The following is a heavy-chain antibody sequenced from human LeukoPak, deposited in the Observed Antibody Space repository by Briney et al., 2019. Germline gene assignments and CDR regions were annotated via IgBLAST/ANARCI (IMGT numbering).Heavy chain of an antibody. D-gene: IGHD5-18*01. V-gene: IGHV3-23*01. CDR2: ISGSGGST. J-gene: IGHJ4*02. CDR1: GFTFSSYA. Sequence: GGSLRLSCAASGFTFSSYAMSWVRQAPGKGLEWVSAISGSGGSTYYADSVKGRFTISRDNSKNTLYLQMNSLRAEDTAVYYCAKSPRGYTYGHTEYYFDFWGQGTLVTVSS. CDR3: AKSPRGYTYGHTEYYFDF.